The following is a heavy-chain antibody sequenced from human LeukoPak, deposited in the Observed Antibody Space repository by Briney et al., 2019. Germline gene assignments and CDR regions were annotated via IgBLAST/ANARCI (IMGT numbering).Heavy chain of an antibody. J-gene: IGHJ5*02. D-gene: IGHD6-25*01. CDR3: ARMSIGYLTNWFDP. Sequence: ASVKVSCKASGYTFTSYDINWVRHAPGQGLEWMGWMNPNSGNTGYAQKFQGRVTMTRNTSISTAYMELSSLRSEDTAVYYCARMSIGYLTNWFDPWGQGTLVTVSS. CDR1: GYTFTSYD. V-gene: IGHV1-8*01. CDR2: MNPNSGNT.